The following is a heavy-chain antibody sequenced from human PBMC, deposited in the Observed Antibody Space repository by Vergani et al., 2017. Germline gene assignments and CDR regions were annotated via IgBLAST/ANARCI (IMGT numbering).Heavy chain of an antibody. CDR3: ARGRDCSSTSCYPETPYYYYGMDV. V-gene: IGHV3-21*01. CDR1: GFTFSSYS. J-gene: IGHJ6*02. D-gene: IGHD2-2*01. CDR2: ISSSSSYI. Sequence: EVQLVESGGGLVKPGGSLRLSCAASGFTFSSYSMNWVRQAPGKGLEWVSSISSSSSYIYYADSVKGRFTISRDNAKNSLYLQMNSLRAEDTAVYYCARGRDCSSTSCYPETPYYYYGMDVWGQGTTVTVSS.